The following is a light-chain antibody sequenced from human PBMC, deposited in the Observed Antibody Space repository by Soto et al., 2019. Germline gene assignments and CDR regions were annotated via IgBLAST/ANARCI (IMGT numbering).Light chain of an antibody. V-gene: IGKV3-20*01. CDR2: AAS. J-gene: IGKJ1*01. CDR3: LQYNNWWT. CDR1: QSVSSNF. Sequence: EIVLTQSPGTLSLSPGERATLSCRASQSVSSNFLAWYQQKPGQAPRLLIYAASSRATGIPDRFSGSGSGTEFTLTISSLQSEDFAVYYCLQYNNWWTFGQGTKVDIK.